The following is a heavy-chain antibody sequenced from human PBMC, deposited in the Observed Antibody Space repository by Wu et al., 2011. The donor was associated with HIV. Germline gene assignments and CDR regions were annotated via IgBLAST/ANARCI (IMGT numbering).Heavy chain of an antibody. J-gene: IGHJ4*01. V-gene: IGHV1-2*02. CDR2: MNPNNGDT. D-gene: IGHD1-1*01. CDR3: ARDDGKYKPSGHDF. CDR1: GGSFSRYS. Sequence: QVQLVQSGAEVKKPGSSVKVSCKTSGGSFSRYSFSWVRQAPGQGLEWLGWMNPNNGDTAYAQTFLGRVTMTRDTSINTAYMELSRLTSDDTALYYCARDDGKYKPSGHDFWGHGTWS.